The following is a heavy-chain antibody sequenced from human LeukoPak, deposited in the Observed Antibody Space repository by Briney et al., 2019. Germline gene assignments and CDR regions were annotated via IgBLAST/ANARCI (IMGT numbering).Heavy chain of an antibody. CDR1: GGSISSGGYS. CDR2: IYHSGST. CDR3: ARGSDDYVWGSYIDY. D-gene: IGHD3-16*01. J-gene: IGHJ4*02. Sequence: PSQSLSLTCAASGGSISSGGYSWSWIRQPPGKGLEWIGYIYHSGSTYYNPSPKSRVTISVDRSKNQFSLKLSAVTAADTAVYYCARGSDDYVWGSYIDYWGQGTLVAVSS. V-gene: IGHV4-30-2*01.